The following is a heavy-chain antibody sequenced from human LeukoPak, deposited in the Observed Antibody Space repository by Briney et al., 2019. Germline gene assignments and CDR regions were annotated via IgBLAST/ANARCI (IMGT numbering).Heavy chain of an antibody. D-gene: IGHD1-26*01. CDR2: MYYSGST. CDR1: GGSISSSSHY. CDR3: VREGPGSDY. J-gene: IGHJ4*02. V-gene: IGHV4-39*02. Sequence: SETLSLTCTVSGGSISSSSHYWGWIRQPPGKGLEWIGSMYYSGSTYYNPSLKSRVTISVDTSKNQFSLKLSSVTAADTAVYYCVREGPGSDYWGQGTLVTVSS.